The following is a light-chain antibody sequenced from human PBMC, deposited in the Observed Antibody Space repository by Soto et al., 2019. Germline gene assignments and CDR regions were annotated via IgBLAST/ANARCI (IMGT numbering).Light chain of an antibody. V-gene: IGKV3D-20*02. Sequence: EIVLTQSPGTMSLSPGERATLSCWASQSVSNNYLAWYQQKPGQAPRLVIYGASYRATGIPDRFSASGSGTYFTLTISRLEPEDFAVYYCQQRSNWPLTFGGGTKVEIK. CDR3: QQRSNWPLT. CDR2: GAS. J-gene: IGKJ4*01. CDR1: QSVSNNY.